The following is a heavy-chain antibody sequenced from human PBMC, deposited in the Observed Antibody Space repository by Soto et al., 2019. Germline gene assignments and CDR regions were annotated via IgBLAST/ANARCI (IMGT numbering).Heavy chain of an antibody. J-gene: IGHJ6*02. CDR2: IYYSGST. CDR3: ARGRMADYYYYGMDV. D-gene: IGHD2-15*01. Sequence: QVQLQESGPGLVKPSETLSLTCTVSGGSISSYYWSWIRQPPGKGLEWIGYIYYSGSTNYNPSLKSRVTLSVDTSKNQFSLKLSSVTAADTAVYYCARGRMADYYYYGMDVWGQGTTVTVSS. CDR1: GGSISSYY. V-gene: IGHV4-59*01.